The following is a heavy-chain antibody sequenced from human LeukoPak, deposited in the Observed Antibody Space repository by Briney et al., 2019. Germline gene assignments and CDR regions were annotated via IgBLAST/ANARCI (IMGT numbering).Heavy chain of an antibody. CDR1: GFTFSSYG. CDR3: AKAPPTYYYDSSVSQQPPQPPLN. D-gene: IGHD3-22*01. J-gene: IGHJ4*02. V-gene: IGHV3-30*18. Sequence: PGRSLRLSCAASGFTFSSYGMHWVRQAPGKGLEWVAVISYDGSNKYYADSVKGRFTISRDNSKNTLYLQMNSLRAEDTAVYYCAKAPPTYYYDSSVSQQPPQPPLNWGQGTLVTVSS. CDR2: ISYDGSNK.